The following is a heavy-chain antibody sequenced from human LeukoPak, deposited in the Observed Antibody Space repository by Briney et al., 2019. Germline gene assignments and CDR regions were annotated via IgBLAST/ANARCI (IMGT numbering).Heavy chain of an antibody. CDR3: ARGQGTVTTH. J-gene: IGHJ4*02. D-gene: IGHD4-17*01. V-gene: IGHV4-34*01. CDR1: GGSFSGYY. Sequence: PSETLSLTCAVSGGSFSGYYWTWIRQPPGKGLEWIGEINHSGSANYNPSLKSRVTISLDTSKNQFSLKLSSVTAADTTVYYCARGQGTVTTHWGQGTLVTVSS. CDR2: INHSGSA.